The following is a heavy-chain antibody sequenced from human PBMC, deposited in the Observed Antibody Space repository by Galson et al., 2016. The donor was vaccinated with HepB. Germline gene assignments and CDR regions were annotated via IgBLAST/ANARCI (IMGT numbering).Heavy chain of an antibody. D-gene: IGHD3-10*01. J-gene: IGHJ5*02. CDR1: GFTFTTFS. CDR3: ARTAPSTLVVGGLFLDL. CDR2: IVIGPSAT. V-gene: IGHV3-11*01. Sequence: SLRLSCATSGFTFTTFSFSWVRQAPGKGLEWIADIVIGPSATFFADSVPGRFSISRDNAKNSVSLQMSTLRAEDTAVYYCARTAPSTLVVGGLFLDLWGQGTLVAVSS.